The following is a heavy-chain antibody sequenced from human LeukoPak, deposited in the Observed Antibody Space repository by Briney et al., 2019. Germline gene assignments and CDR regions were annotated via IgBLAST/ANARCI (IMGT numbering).Heavy chain of an antibody. CDR3: ARDVVPAAITNYMDV. CDR1: GYTFTSYY. D-gene: IGHD2-2*02. CDR2: INPSGGST. V-gene: IGHV1-46*01. Sequence: GASVKVSCKASGYTFTSYYMHWARQAPGQGLEWMGIINPSGGSTSYAQKFQGRVTMTRDTSTSTVYMELSSLRSEDTAVYYCARDVVPAAITNYMDVWGKGTTVTVSS. J-gene: IGHJ6*03.